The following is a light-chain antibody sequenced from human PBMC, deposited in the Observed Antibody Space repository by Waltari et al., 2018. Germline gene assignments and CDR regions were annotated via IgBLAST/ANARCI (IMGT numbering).Light chain of an antibody. Sequence: QPALTQPAFVSGTPGQSTTISCTGTTTAVGHFDLVSWYQQHPGKAPNLLICEVIKRPSGVSSRFSGSKSGNTASLTISGLQAEDEADYYCCSYAGRGTYVFGSGTKVTVL. CDR3: CSYAGRGTYV. J-gene: IGLJ1*01. V-gene: IGLV2-23*02. CDR1: TTAVGHFDL. CDR2: EVI.